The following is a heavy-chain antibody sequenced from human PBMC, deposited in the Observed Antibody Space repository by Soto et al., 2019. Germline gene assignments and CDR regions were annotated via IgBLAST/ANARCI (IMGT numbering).Heavy chain of an antibody. Sequence: GGSLRLSCAASGFTFSSYSMNWVRQAPGKGLEWVSSISSSSSYIYYADSVKGRFTISRDNAKNSLYLQMNSLRAEDTAVYYCARAPRPRYCSSTSCYTGTYYFDYWGQGTLLTVSS. J-gene: IGHJ4*02. V-gene: IGHV3-21*01. D-gene: IGHD2-2*02. CDR2: ISSSSSYI. CDR3: ARAPRPRYCSSTSCYTGTYYFDY. CDR1: GFTFSSYS.